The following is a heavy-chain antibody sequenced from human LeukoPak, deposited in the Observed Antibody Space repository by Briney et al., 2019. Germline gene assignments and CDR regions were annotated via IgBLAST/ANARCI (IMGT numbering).Heavy chain of an antibody. D-gene: IGHD3-22*01. CDR3: AREVYYYDSSGYRDY. Sequence: ASVKVSCKASGGTFSSYAISWVRQAPGQGLEWMGRIIPIFGTANYAQKFQGRVTITTDESTSTAYMELSSLRSEDTAVYYGAREVYYYDSSGYRDYWGQGTLVTVSS. V-gene: IGHV1-69*05. CDR2: IIPIFGTA. CDR1: GGTFSSYA. J-gene: IGHJ4*02.